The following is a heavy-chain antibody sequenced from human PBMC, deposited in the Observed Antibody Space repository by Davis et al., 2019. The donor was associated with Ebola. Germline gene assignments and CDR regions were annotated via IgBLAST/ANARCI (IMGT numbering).Heavy chain of an antibody. CDR3: VNSRDSGSYSYYGMDV. CDR1: GFTFRSYA. V-gene: IGHV3-64D*08. CDR2: ISSNGGST. Sequence: GESLKISCSASGFTFRSYAMHWVRQAPGKGLEYVSAISSNGGSTYYADSVKGRFTISRDNSKNTLYLQMSSLRAEDTAVYYCVNSRDSGSYSYYGMDVWGQGTTVTVSS. J-gene: IGHJ6*02. D-gene: IGHD1-26*01.